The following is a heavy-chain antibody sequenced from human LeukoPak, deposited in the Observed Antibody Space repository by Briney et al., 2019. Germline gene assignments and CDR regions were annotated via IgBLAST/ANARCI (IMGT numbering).Heavy chain of an antibody. Sequence: ASVKVSCKASGYTFTGYYIHWARQAPGQGLEWMGWINPRSGGTKYAQRFQGRVTMTRDTSINTAYVDLSSLISDDTAVYYCARADWFVGTTQYFDYWGQGTLVTVTS. CDR2: INPRSGGT. J-gene: IGHJ4*02. CDR1: GYTFTGYY. D-gene: IGHD1-14*01. CDR3: ARADWFVGTTQYFDY. V-gene: IGHV1-2*02.